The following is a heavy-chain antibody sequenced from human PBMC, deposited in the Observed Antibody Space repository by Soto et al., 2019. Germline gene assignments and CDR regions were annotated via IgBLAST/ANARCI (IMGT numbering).Heavy chain of an antibody. CDR3: ARVYGLDLFDY. J-gene: IGHJ4*02. CDR1: GGSISSYY. V-gene: IGHV4-59*01. CDR2: IYYSGST. D-gene: IGHD2-8*01. Sequence: QVQLQESGPGLVKPSETLSLTCTVSGGSISSYYWSWIRQPPGKGLEWIGYIYYSGSTNYNPSLKXRXTXSXXTSQTQFSLKLSSVTAADTAVYYCARVYGLDLFDYWGQGTLVTVSS.